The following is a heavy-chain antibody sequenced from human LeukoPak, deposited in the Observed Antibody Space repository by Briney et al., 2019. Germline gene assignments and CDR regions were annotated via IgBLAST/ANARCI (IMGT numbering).Heavy chain of an antibody. CDR3: SRGLDSRKLGY. J-gene: IGHJ4*02. CDR2: IHPSGML. Sequence: SETLSLTCAVSGASFNSDDQYWNWIRHSPGKVLEWIESIHPSGMLYNNPSLESRVTMSRDTSKNQFSLNLNSVTAADTAVYFCSRGLDSRKLGYWGQGILVTVSS. V-gene: IGHV4-31*11. CDR1: GASFNSDDQY. D-gene: IGHD3-22*01.